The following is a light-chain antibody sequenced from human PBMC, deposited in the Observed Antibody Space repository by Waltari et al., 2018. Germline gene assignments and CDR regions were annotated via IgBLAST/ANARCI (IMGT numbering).Light chain of an antibody. CDR3: QQYNRWPPLT. CDR2: GAS. V-gene: IGKV3-15*01. J-gene: IGKJ4*01. Sequence: EVVMTQSPAALSVSPGDRVTLPCKASQNIDNNLAWYQQKPGQSPRLLIYGASTRATGVPARFSGSGSETEFTLTISSLQSEDCAVFYCQQYNRWPPLTFGGGTKVEIK. CDR1: QNIDNN.